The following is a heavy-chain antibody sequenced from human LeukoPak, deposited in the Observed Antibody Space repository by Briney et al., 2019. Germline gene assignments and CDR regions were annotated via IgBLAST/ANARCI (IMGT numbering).Heavy chain of an antibody. Sequence: GGSLRLSCEASGFTFSRYWMSWVRQAPGKGLEWVANINQHGSEKYYVDSLKGRFTISRDNAKNSLYLQMNSLRAEDTAVYYCATFVVTGLPDYWGRGTLVTVSS. J-gene: IGHJ4*02. CDR3: ATFVVTGLPDY. D-gene: IGHD2-21*02. CDR2: INQHGSEK. V-gene: IGHV3-7*01. CDR1: GFTFSRYW.